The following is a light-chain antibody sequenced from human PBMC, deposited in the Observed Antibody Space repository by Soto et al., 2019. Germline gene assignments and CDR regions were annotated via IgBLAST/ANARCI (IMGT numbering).Light chain of an antibody. CDR1: KDSDKY. Sequence: EIEITQSQSSLSASLGDRVTITCQAGKDSDKYLSWYQQKQGKAPELLIYDGSNLETGVLSRCSGGGAGREYIFTIISLQAEDIITDCCQQSASLPLTFGGGTKVDI. J-gene: IGKJ4*01. CDR2: DGS. V-gene: IGKV1-33*01. CDR3: QQSASLPLT.